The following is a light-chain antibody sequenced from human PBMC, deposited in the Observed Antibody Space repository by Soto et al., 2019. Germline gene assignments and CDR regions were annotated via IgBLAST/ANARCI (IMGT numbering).Light chain of an antibody. J-gene: IGKJ1*01. CDR1: QNVNGG. V-gene: IGKV1-5*03. Sequence: DIQMTQSPSTLSASVGDRVTITCRASQNVNGGSAWYQQKPGKAPKLLINKASTLESGVPSRFSGRGFGTEFTLTISSLQTDDFATYYCQQYDTRCTFGQGTKVDIK. CDR3: QQYDTRCT. CDR2: KAS.